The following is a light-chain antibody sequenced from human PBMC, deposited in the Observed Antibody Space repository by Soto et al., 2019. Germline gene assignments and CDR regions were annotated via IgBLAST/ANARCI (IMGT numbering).Light chain of an antibody. Sequence: DIQMTQSPSSLSASVGDRVTITCRASQGIRNDLSWYQQKPGKDPKRLIYAASTLQSGVPSRFSGSGSGTEFTLTISSLQPEDFATYYCLKHNSYPRTFGQGTKVDIK. CDR1: QGIRND. CDR3: LKHNSYPRT. J-gene: IGKJ1*01. V-gene: IGKV1-17*01. CDR2: AAS.